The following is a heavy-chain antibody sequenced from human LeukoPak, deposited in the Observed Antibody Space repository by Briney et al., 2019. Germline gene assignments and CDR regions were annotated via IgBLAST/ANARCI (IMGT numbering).Heavy chain of an antibody. CDR1: GYTLTELS. Sequence: ASVKVSCKVSGYTLTELSMHWVRQAPGKGLEWMEGFDPEDGETIYAQKFQGRITMTEDTSTDTAYMVLSSLRSEDTAVYYCATFMTTVPPGHYYHGMDVWGQGTTVTVSS. V-gene: IGHV1-24*01. J-gene: IGHJ6*02. CDR2: FDPEDGET. CDR3: ATFMTTVPPGHYYHGMDV. D-gene: IGHD4-17*01.